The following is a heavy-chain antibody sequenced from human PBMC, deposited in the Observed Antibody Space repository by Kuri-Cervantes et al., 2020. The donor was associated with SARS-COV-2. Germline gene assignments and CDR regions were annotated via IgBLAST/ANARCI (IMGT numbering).Heavy chain of an antibody. CDR1: GFSLSNPKMG. J-gene: IGHJ4*02. CDR3: ARLTPVAGLDY. V-gene: IGHV2-26*01. Sequence: SGPTLVKPTQTLTLTCTVSGFSLSNPKMGVSWIRQPPGKALEWLAHILSNDEKSYSPSLRSRLTISKDTSKRQVVLTMTNVNPVDTATYYCARLTPVAGLDYWGQGTLVTVSS. CDR2: ILSNDEK. D-gene: IGHD4-11*01.